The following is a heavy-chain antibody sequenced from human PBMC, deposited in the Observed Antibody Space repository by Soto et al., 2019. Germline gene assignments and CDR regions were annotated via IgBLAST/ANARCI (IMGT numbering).Heavy chain of an antibody. J-gene: IGHJ5*02. Sequence: QVPLVQSGAEVKKPGASVKVSCKVSGYTLTELSMHWVRQAPGKGLEWMGGFDPEDGETIYAQKFQGRVTMTEDTSTDTAYMELSSLRSEDTAVYYCATVDSSGRYVSYNWYDPWGQGTLVTVSS. CDR3: ATVDSSGRYVSYNWYDP. CDR2: FDPEDGET. V-gene: IGHV1-24*01. D-gene: IGHD6-19*01. CDR1: GYTLTELS.